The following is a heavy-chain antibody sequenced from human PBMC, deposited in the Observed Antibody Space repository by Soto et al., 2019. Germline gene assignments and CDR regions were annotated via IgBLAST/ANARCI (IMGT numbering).Heavy chain of an antibody. Sequence: GASVKVSCKASGYTFTSYGISWVRQAPGQGLEWMGWISAYNGNTNYAQKLQGRVTMTTDTSTSTAYMELRSLRSDDTAVYYCARDRPIIVVPAGHYYYYGMDVWGQGTTVTVSS. CDR3: ARDRPIIVVPAGHYYYYGMDV. J-gene: IGHJ6*02. D-gene: IGHD2-2*01. CDR2: ISAYNGNT. CDR1: GYTFTSYG. V-gene: IGHV1-18*04.